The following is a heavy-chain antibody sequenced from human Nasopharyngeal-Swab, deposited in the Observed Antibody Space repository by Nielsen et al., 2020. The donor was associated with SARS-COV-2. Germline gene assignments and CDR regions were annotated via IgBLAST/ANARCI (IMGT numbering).Heavy chain of an antibody. Sequence: ASVKVSCKASVYTFTCYYMHWVRQAPGQGLEWMGRINPNSGGTNYAQKFQGRVTMTRDTSISTAYMELSRLRSDDTAVYYCARDPSGYDSDYWGQGTLVTVYS. CDR3: ARDPSGYDSDY. J-gene: IGHJ4*02. D-gene: IGHD5-12*01. V-gene: IGHV1-2*06. CDR1: VYTFTCYY. CDR2: INPNSGGT.